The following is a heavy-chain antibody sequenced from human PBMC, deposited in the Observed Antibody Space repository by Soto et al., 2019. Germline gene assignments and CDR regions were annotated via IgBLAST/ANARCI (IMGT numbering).Heavy chain of an antibody. CDR1: GFTFSSYD. Sequence: GGSLRLSCAASGFTFSSYDMHWVRQATGKGLEWVSAIGTAGDTYYPGSVKGRFTISRENAKNSLYLQMNSLRAGDTAVYYCARGTDYYGSGSYSRYRNYYYYYMDVWGKGTTVTVSS. CDR2: IGTAGDT. V-gene: IGHV3-13*01. CDR3: ARGTDYYGSGSYSRYRNYYYYYMDV. J-gene: IGHJ6*03. D-gene: IGHD3-10*01.